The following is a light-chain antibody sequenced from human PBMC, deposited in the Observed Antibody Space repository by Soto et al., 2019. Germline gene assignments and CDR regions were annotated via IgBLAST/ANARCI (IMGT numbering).Light chain of an antibody. Sequence: DIQMTQSPSTLSASVGDRVTITCRASQSISDSLAWYQQKPGKAPKLLIYEASSLKSGVPSRFSGSRSWTEYTLTISSLQPDDFVTYDCQQYNGYWTFGQGTKVEIK. CDR2: EAS. CDR3: QQYNGYWT. CDR1: QSISDS. V-gene: IGKV1-5*03. J-gene: IGKJ1*01.